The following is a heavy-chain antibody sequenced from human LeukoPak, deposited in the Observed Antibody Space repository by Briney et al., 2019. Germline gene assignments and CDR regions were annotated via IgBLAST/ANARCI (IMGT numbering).Heavy chain of an antibody. CDR1: GFTFSSYS. CDR2: ISSSSSYI. CDR3: ARDLAIWDSQTY. J-gene: IGHJ4*02. Sequence: PGGSLRLSCAASGFTFSSYSMNWVRQAPGKGLEWVSSISSSSSYIYYADSVKGRFTISRDNAKNSLYLQMNSLRAEDTAVFYCARDLAIWDSQTYWGQGTLVTVSS. V-gene: IGHV3-21*01. D-gene: IGHD3/OR15-3a*01.